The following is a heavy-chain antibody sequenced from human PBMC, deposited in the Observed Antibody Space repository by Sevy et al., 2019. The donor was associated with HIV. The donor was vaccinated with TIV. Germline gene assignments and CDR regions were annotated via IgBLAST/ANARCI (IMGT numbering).Heavy chain of an antibody. J-gene: IGHJ4*02. CDR3: TRAAFGDYGGGDFDY. CDR2: IKTDGSST. V-gene: IGHV3-74*01. Sequence: GGSLRLSCVASGFTFSSHWMHWVRQAPGKGLVWVSRIKTDGSSTIYADSVRGRFTISRDNAKNTLYLQMNSLGAEDTGVYYCTRAAFGDYGGGDFDYWGQGTLVTVSS. D-gene: IGHD4-17*01. CDR1: GFTFSSHW.